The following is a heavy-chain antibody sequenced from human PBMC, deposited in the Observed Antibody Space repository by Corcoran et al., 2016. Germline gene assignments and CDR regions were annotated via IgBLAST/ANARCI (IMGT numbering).Heavy chain of an antibody. CDR1: GGSISSSSYY. Sequence: QLQLQESGPGLVKPSETLSLTCTVSGGSISSSSYYWGWIRQPPGKGLEWIGSIYYSGSTYYNPSLKSRVTISVDTSKNQFSLKLSSVTAADTAVYYCARLWGGCWFDPWGQGTLVTVSS. CDR3: ARLWGGCWFDP. V-gene: IGHV4-39*01. J-gene: IGHJ5*02. D-gene: IGHD3-10*01. CDR2: IYYSGST.